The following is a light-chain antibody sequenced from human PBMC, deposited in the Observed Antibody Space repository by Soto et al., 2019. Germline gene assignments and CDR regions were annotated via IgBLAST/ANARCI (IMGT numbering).Light chain of an antibody. CDR1: QSVSSN. CDR2: GAS. V-gene: IGKV3-15*01. CDR3: QHYNNWPPWT. Sequence: EIVMTQSPATLSVSPGERATLSCRASQSVSSNLAWYQQKPGQAPRLLIYGASTRATGIPARFSGSGSGTEFILTISSLQSADFAIYYCQHYNNWPPWTFGQGTKVEIK. J-gene: IGKJ1*01.